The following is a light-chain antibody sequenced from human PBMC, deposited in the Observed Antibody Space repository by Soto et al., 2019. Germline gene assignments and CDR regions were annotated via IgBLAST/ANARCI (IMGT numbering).Light chain of an antibody. Sequence: QSVLTQPASVSGSPGQSITISCTGASSDVGNYNYVSWYQQHPGKAPKLIIYDLSNRPSGVSNRFSGSKSGNTASLTTSGLQAEDEADYYCSSYKSSRTLYVFGSGTKLTVL. V-gene: IGLV2-14*01. CDR3: SSYKSSRTLYV. CDR1: SSDVGNYNY. J-gene: IGLJ1*01. CDR2: DLS.